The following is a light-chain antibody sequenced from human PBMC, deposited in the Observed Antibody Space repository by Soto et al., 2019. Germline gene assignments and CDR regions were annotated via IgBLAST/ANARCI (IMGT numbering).Light chain of an antibody. Sequence: EVVLTQSPATLSLSPGERATLSCRASENVRTFVDWYQQKPGQAPRLLIHGASNRATGIPDRFSGSGSGAEFNPTNSNLKPEDFSVFYCQQHSHWPPWTFGQGTRVEIQ. J-gene: IGKJ1*01. V-gene: IGKV3-11*01. CDR3: QQHSHWPPWT. CDR1: ENVRTF. CDR2: GAS.